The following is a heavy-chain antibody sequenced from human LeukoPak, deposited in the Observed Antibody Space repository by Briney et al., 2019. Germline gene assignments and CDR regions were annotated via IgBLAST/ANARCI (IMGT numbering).Heavy chain of an antibody. CDR1: NYSISSSYY. D-gene: IGHD6-13*01. Sequence: PSETLSLTCTVSNYSISSSYYWSWIRQPPGKGLEWIGYIYYSGSTNYNPSLKSRVTISVDTSKNQFSLKLSSVTAADTAVYYCARHSSSWRIYYYYYGMDVWGQGTTVTVSS. CDR3: ARHSSSWRIYYYYYGMDV. CDR2: IYYSGST. V-gene: IGHV4-59*08. J-gene: IGHJ6*02.